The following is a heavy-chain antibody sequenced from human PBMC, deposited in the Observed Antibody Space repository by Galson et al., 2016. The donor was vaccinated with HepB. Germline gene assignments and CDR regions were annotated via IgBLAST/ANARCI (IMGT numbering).Heavy chain of an antibody. Sequence: SVKVSCKASGYTFTHYFIHWVRQAPGQGLEWMGIINPYDGSTIHAQTLQGRVTMTRDTSTSTVYMEVSSLRSDDTAVYYCAREIRRLGDFKAFAFDIWGQGTMVTVSS. CDR1: GYTFTHYF. CDR2: INPYDGST. V-gene: IGHV1-46*04. CDR3: AREIRRLGDFKAFAFDI. J-gene: IGHJ3*02. D-gene: IGHD3-10*01.